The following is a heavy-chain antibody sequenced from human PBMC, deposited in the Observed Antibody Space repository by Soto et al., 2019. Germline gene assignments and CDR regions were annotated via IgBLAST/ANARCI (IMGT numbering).Heavy chain of an antibody. D-gene: IGHD1-26*01. V-gene: IGHV3-30-3*01. CDR3: ARDSADGGSRNVDH. CDR2: ISYDGHTR. CDR1: GISFSNYA. Sequence: QVQLVESGGGVVQPGTSLTLSCAASGISFSNYAMHWVRQAPGKGLEWVGVISYDGHTRYYADAVKGRFTISRDNSKNTLYLRMNSLRPEYTAVFYCARDSADGGSRNVDHWGQGTLVTVSS. J-gene: IGHJ4*02.